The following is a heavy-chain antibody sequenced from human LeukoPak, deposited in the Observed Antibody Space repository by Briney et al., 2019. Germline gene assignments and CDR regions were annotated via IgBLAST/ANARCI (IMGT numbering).Heavy chain of an antibody. Sequence: GGSLRLSCAASGFTFSSYGMHWVRQAPGKGLEWVAFIRYDGSNKYYADSVKGRFTVSRDNSKNTLYLQMNSLRAEDTAVYYCAKDFYSGYDSTPDYWGQGTLVTVSS. CDR1: GFTFSSYG. CDR3: AKDFYSGYDSTPDY. J-gene: IGHJ4*02. CDR2: IRYDGSNK. V-gene: IGHV3-30*02. D-gene: IGHD5-12*01.